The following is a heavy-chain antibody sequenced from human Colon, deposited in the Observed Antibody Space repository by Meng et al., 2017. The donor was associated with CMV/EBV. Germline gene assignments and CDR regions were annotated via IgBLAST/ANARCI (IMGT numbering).Heavy chain of an antibody. CDR3: ASDSSYSTFWSGPGGFDY. J-gene: IGHJ4*02. CDR1: GFIFNDYT. V-gene: IGHV3-43D*03. D-gene: IGHD3-3*01. Sequence: GESLKISCEASGFIFNDYTMHWVRQAPGQGLEWVALIRGDGERIIYGESVQGRFTLSRDNEKSVVYLQMNSLRPEDTALCYCASDSSYSTFWSGPGGFDYWGQGTAVTVSS. CDR2: IRGDGERI.